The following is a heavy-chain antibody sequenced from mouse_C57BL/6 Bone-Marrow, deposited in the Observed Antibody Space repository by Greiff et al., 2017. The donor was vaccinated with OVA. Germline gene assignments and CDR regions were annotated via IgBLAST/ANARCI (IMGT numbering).Heavy chain of an antibody. CDR2: INPNNGGT. CDR1: GYTFTDYY. J-gene: IGHJ2*01. V-gene: IGHV1-26*01. Sequence: EVQLQQSGPELVKPGASVKISCKASGYTFTDYYMNWVKQSHGKSLEWIGDINPNNGGTSYNQKFKGKATLTVDKSSSTAYIELRSLTSEDSAVYYCARGGNYFDYWGQGTTLTVSS. CDR3: ARGGNYFDY.